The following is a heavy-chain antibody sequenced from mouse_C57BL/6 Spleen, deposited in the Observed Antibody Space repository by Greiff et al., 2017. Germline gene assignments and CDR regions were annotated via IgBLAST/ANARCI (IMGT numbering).Heavy chain of an antibody. Sequence: QVQLKQSGAELVRPGASVTLSCKASGYTFTDYEMHWVKQTPVHGLEWIGAIDPETGGTAYNQKFKGKAILTADKSSSTAYMELRSLTSEDSAVYYCTRRVHYGGFAYWGQGTLVTVSA. CDR2: IDPETGGT. J-gene: IGHJ3*01. D-gene: IGHD1-1*01. V-gene: IGHV1-15*01. CDR3: TRRVHYGGFAY. CDR1: GYTFTDYE.